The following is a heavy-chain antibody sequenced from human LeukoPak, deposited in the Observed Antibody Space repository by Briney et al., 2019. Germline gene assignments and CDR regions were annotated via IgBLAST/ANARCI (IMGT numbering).Heavy chain of an antibody. Sequence: SETLSLTCAVYGGSFSGYYWSWVRQPPGKGMEWVGEINHSGSTNYNPYLKRRVTISVGATKNQLLQKLSSVTAADTAVYYCASPSRRPGATYCSGGSCYSFPFDYWGQGTLVTVSS. CDR1: GGSFSGYY. CDR3: ASPSRRPGATYCSGGSCYSFPFDY. V-gene: IGHV4-34*01. CDR2: INHSGST. J-gene: IGHJ4*02. D-gene: IGHD2-15*01.